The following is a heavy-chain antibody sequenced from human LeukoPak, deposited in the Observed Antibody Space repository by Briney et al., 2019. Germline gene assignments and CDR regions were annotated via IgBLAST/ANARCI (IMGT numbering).Heavy chain of an antibody. CDR1: GGSISSSSYY. V-gene: IGHV4-39*01. Sequence: SETLSLTCTVSGGSISSSSYYWGWIRQPPGKGLEWIGSIYYSGSTYYNPSLKSRVTISVDTSKNQFSLKLSSVTAADTAVYYCARRVRAARDHNWFDPWGQGTLVTVSS. CDR3: ARRVRAARDHNWFDP. J-gene: IGHJ5*02. CDR2: IYYSGST. D-gene: IGHD6-6*01.